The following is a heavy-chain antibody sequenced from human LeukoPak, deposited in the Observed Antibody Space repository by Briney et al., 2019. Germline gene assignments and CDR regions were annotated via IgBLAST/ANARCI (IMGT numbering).Heavy chain of an antibody. CDR1: GGTFTSYY. D-gene: IGHD2-21*02. CDR3: ARDGCGGDCYHDY. CDR2: INPSGGST. Sequence: ASVKVSCKASGGTFTSYYTHWVRQAPGQGLEWMGIINPSGGSTSYAQKFQGRVTMTRDMSTSTVYMELSSLRSEDTAVYYCARDGCGGDCYHDYWGQGTLVTVSS. J-gene: IGHJ4*02. V-gene: IGHV1-46*01.